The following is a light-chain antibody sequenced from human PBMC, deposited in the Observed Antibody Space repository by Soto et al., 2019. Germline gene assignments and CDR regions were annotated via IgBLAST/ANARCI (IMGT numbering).Light chain of an antibody. CDR3: QQYGSSPFS. CDR1: QRVSSN. Sequence: EVVMTQSPANLSVSPGERATLSCTASQRVSSNLACCQQKPGQAPRLLIYGASSRATGIPDRFSGSGSGTDFTLTISRLEPEDFAVYYCQQYGSSPFSFGGGTKVDI. J-gene: IGKJ4*01. CDR2: GAS. V-gene: IGKV3-20*01.